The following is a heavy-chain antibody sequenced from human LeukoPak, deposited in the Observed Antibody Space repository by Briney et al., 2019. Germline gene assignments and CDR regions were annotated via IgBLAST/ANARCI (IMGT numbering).Heavy chain of an antibody. V-gene: IGHV1-8*03. D-gene: IGHD2-8*01. J-gene: IGHJ4*02. CDR1: GYSFTSYD. CDR3: ATSLFCSNGVCYTGGYYFDY. CDR2: MNPNSGNT. Sequence: ASVTVSCKASGYSFTSYDVTWVRQAPGQGLEWMGWMNPNSGNTAYAQKFQGRVIITSDTSITTAYMELSSLRSEDTAVYYCATSLFCSNGVCYTGGYYFDYWGQGTLVTVSS.